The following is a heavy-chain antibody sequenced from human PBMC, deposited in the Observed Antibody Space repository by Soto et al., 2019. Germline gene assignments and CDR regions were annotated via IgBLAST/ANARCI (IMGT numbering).Heavy chain of an antibody. Sequence: GGSLRLSCAASGFTFSSYAMHWVRQAPGKGLEWVAVISYGGSNKYYADSVKGRFTISRDNSKNTLYLQMNSLRAEDTAVYYCARDITQYYYDSSEPFDYWGQGTLVTVS. V-gene: IGHV3-30-3*01. CDR2: ISYGGSNK. D-gene: IGHD3-22*01. CDR1: GFTFSSYA. CDR3: ARDITQYYYDSSEPFDY. J-gene: IGHJ4*02.